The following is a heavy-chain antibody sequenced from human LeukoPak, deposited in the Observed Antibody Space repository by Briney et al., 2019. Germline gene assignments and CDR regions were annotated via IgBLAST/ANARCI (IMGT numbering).Heavy chain of an antibody. CDR3: ARDAVAAAGTYYYYYMDV. CDR1: GYTFTGYY. Sequence: ASVKVSCKASGYTFTGYYMHWVRQAPGQGLEWMGWINPNSGGTNYAQKFQGRVTMTRDTSISTAYMELSRLRSDDTAVYYCARDAVAAAGTYYYYYMDVWGKGTTVTISS. CDR2: INPNSGGT. D-gene: IGHD6-13*01. V-gene: IGHV1-2*02. J-gene: IGHJ6*03.